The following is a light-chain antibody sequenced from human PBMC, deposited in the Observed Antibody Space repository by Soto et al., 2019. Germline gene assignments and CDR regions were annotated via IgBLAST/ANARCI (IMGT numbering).Light chain of an antibody. J-gene: IGLJ2*01. CDR3: SSYTSTSTNVV. V-gene: IGLV2-14*01. CDR1: SSDVGGYNY. Sequence: QSALTQPDSVSGSPGQSITISCTGTSSDVGGYNYVSWYQQHPGKAPKLMIYEVSNRPSGVSNRFSGSKSGNTASLTISGLQPEDEADYYCSSYTSTSTNVVFGGGTKLTV. CDR2: EVS.